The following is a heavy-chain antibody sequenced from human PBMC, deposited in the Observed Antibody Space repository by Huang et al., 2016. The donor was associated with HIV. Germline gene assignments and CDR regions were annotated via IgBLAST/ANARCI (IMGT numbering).Heavy chain of an antibody. V-gene: IGHV4-39*01. Sequence: QMRFQESGPGLVKPSGTLSLTCNVSGGSINTGRYYWGWIRQPPGKGLEWVGSLYYNGKMHVAPSLKGRLTMSADTSKNPFSWNLSSVTAADTAIYYCARNHDFWRGRMFAISYFDVWGRGTLVTVAS. CDR2: LYYNGKM. CDR3: ARNHDFWRGRMFAISYFDV. CDR1: GGSINTGRYY. D-gene: IGHD3-3*01. J-gene: IGHJ2*01.